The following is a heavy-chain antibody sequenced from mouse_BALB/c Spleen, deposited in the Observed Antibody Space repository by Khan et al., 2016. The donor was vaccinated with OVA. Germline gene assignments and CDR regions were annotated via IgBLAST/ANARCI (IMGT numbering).Heavy chain of an antibody. V-gene: IGHV1-4*01. J-gene: IGHJ4*01. CDR2: INPSSGFT. Sequence: QVRLQQSGAELARPGASVKMSCKASGYTFTSNTMHWVKQRPGQGLEWIGYINPSSGFTNFNQKFKDKATLTADKSSSTAYMQLSSLTSEDSAVFYCARRTTVYAMDYWGQGTSVTVSS. CDR1: GYTFTSNT. CDR3: ARRTTVYAMDY. D-gene: IGHD1-1*01.